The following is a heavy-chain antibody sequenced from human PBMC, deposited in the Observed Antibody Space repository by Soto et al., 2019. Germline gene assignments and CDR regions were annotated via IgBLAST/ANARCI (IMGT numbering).Heavy chain of an antibody. CDR3: ARDRWAYSGYDGEDY. V-gene: IGHV1-46*01. Sequence: GASVKVSCKASGYTFTSYYMHWVRQAPGQGLGWMGIINPSGGSTSYAQKFQGRVTMTRDTSTSTVYMELSSLRSEDTAVYYCARDRWAYSGYDGEDYWGQGTLVTVSS. D-gene: IGHD5-12*01. CDR2: INPSGGST. CDR1: GYTFTSYY. J-gene: IGHJ4*02.